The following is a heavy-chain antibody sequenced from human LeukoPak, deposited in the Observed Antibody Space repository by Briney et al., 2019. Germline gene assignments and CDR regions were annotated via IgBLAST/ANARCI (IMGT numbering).Heavy chain of an antibody. Sequence: GGSLGLSCAASGFTFSSYGMTWVRQAPGKGLDWVSVITYSSDTTYYADSVKGRFTISRDNSKNTLYLQMNSLRAEDTAVYYCAKGYDTTYYHYYFMDVWGKGTTVTISS. J-gene: IGHJ6*03. CDR3: AKGYDTTYYHYYFMDV. D-gene: IGHD2-2*01. CDR1: GFTFSSYG. V-gene: IGHV3-23*01. CDR2: ITYSSDTT.